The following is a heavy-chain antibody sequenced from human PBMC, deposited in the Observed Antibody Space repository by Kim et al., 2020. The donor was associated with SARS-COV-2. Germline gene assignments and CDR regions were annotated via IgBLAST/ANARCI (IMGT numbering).Heavy chain of an antibody. Sequence: VKGRFTISRDNSKNTLYLQRNSLRVDDTAVYYCAKDRHLYTTNGWAEYFHHWGQGTLVTVSS. V-gene: IGHV3-30*02. D-gene: IGHD2-2*02. J-gene: IGHJ1*01. CDR3: AKDRHLYTTNGWAEYFHH.